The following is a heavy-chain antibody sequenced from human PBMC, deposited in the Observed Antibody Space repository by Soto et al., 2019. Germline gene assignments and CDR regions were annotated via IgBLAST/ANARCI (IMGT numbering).Heavy chain of an antibody. Sequence: QVQLVQSGAEVKKPGASVKVSCKASGYTFTSYDINWVRQATGQGLEWMGWMNPNSGNTGYAQKFQGRVTMTRNTSISTAYMELSSLRSEDTAVYYCARFRGYSGYEQNDAFDIWGQGTMVTVSS. CDR1: GYTFTSYD. J-gene: IGHJ3*02. D-gene: IGHD5-12*01. CDR3: ARFRGYSGYEQNDAFDI. V-gene: IGHV1-8*01. CDR2: MNPNSGNT.